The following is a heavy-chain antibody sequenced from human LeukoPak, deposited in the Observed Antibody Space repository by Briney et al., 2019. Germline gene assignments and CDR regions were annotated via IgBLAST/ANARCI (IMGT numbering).Heavy chain of an antibody. V-gene: IGHV3-7*01. D-gene: IGHD3-10*01. CDR2: IKQDGSEK. J-gene: IGHJ3*02. Sequence: PGGSLRLSCAASRFTFSSYWMSWVRQAPGKGLEWVANIKQDGSEKYYVDSVKGRFTISRDNAKNSLYLQMNSLRAEDTAVYYCARDHWVRGYDIWGQGTMVTVSS. CDR3: ARDHWVRGYDI. CDR1: RFTFSSYW.